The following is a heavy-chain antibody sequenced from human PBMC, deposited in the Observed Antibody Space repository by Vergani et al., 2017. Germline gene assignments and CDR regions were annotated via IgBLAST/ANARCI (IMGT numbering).Heavy chain of an antibody. CDR2: IYYSGST. D-gene: IGHD3-10*01. CDR1: GASIRSSNYY. J-gene: IGHJ6*02. CDR3: ARHRGSGGFFPSSYFYGMDV. V-gene: IGHV4-39*01. Sequence: QLQLQESGPGLVKPSATLSLTCSVSGASIRSSNYYWGWIRHPPGKGLEWIASIYYSGSTYYNPSLKSRVTISVDTSKHQFSLKLRSVTAADTAIYYCARHRGSGGFFPSSYFYGMDVWGHGTTVTVSS.